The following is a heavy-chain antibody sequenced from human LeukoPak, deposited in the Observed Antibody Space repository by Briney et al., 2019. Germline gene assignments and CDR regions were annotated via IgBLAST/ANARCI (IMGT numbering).Heavy chain of an antibody. D-gene: IGHD3-10*01. J-gene: IGHJ4*02. Sequence: GGSLRLSCTASGFAFSNYWMHWVRQAPGKGLVWVSRISPDGSSTDYADSAKGRFTISRDSAKNTLYLQMNSLRAEDSALYHCVRAPGGSFDSWGQGALVTVSS. CDR3: VRAPGGSFDS. CDR1: GFAFSNYW. CDR2: ISPDGSST. V-gene: IGHV3-74*01.